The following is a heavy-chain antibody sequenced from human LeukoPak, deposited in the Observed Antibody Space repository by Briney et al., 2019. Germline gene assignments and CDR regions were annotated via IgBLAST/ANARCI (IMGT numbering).Heavy chain of an antibody. CDR2: IYYSGSS. CDR1: GDSISTSNSY. V-gene: IGHV4-61*01. CDR3: ARDYQGGYGDKTVDY. Sequence: SETLSLTCTVSGDSISTSNSYWSWIRQPPGKGLEWIGYIYYSGSSNYNPSLKSRVTISVDTSKNQFSLKLNSVTAADTAVYYCARDYQGGYGDKTVDYWGQGTLVTVSS. J-gene: IGHJ4*02. D-gene: IGHD5-18*01.